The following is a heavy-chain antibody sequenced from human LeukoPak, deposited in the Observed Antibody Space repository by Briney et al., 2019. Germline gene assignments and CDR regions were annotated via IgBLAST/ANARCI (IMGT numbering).Heavy chain of an antibody. J-gene: IGHJ4*02. Sequence: PSETLSLTCAVYGGSLSGYYWSWIRQPPGKGLEWIGEINHSGSTNYNPSLKSRVTISVDTSKNQFSLKLSSVTAADTAVYYCARGRVTMVRGVFPFDYWGQGTLVTVSS. D-gene: IGHD3-10*01. CDR1: GGSLSGYY. V-gene: IGHV4-34*01. CDR2: INHSGST. CDR3: ARGRVTMVRGVFPFDY.